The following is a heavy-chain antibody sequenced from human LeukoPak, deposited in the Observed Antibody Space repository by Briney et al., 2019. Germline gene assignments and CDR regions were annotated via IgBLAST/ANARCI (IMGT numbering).Heavy chain of an antibody. J-gene: IGHJ3*02. D-gene: IGHD1-26*01. CDR1: GYTFTTYD. V-gene: IGHV1-8*01. Sequence: ASVKVSCKASGYTFTTYDINWVRQATGQGPEWMGWMNPNSGNTAYAQKFQGSVTMTRSTSTSTAYMELSSLTSDDTAVYYCARPVGSTVDGFDIWGQGTMLTVSS. CDR3: ARPVGSTVDGFDI. CDR2: MNPNSGNT.